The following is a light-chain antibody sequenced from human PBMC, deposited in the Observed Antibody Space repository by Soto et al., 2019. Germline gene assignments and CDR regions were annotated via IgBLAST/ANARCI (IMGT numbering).Light chain of an antibody. CDR1: SGHSSYI. CDR3: ETWDSNSYVG. Sequence: QAVLTQSSSASASLGSSVKLTCTLSSGHSSYIIAWHQQQPGKAPRYLMKLEGSGSYNKGSGVPDRFSGSSSGADRYLTISNLQSEDEADYYCETWDSNSYVGFGGGTKLTVL. J-gene: IGLJ2*01. V-gene: IGLV4-60*03. CDR2: LEGSGSY.